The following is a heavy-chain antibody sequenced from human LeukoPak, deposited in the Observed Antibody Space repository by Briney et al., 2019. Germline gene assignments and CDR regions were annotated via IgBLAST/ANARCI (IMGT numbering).Heavy chain of an antibody. CDR1: GFSFSSYA. V-gene: IGHV3-23*01. J-gene: IGHJ4*02. CDR2: ISGSGGST. Sequence: GGSLRLSCAASGFSFSSYAMSWVRQAPGKGLEWVSAISGSGGSTYYADSVKGQFTISRDNSKNTLYLQMNSLRAEDTAVYYCAKDSDPLSPVSDYWGQGTLVTVSS. CDR3: AKDSDPLSPVSDY.